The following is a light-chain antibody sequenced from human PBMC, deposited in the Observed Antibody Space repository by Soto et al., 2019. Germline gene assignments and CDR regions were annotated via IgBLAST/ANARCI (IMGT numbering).Light chain of an antibody. Sequence: QSALTQPASVSGSPGQSITISCTGTSRDVGGYNYVSWHQQHPGKAPKVIITEVSNRPSGVSNRFSGSKSGNTASLTISGLQAEDEADYCCSSYISSSTFVVFGGVTKLTVL. J-gene: IGLJ2*01. CDR2: EVS. CDR3: SSYISSSTFVV. V-gene: IGLV2-14*01. CDR1: SRDVGGYNY.